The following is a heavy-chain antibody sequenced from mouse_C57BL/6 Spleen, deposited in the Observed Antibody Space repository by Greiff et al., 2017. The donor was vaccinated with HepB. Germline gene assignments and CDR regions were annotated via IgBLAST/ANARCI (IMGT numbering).Heavy chain of an antibody. CDR1: GYTFTSYW. CDR3: ARGHYYCSSDDAMDY. J-gene: IGHJ4*01. D-gene: IGHD1-1*01. Sequence: VQLQQSGAELVKPGASVKMSCKASGYTFTSYWITWVKQRPGQGLEWIGDIYPGSGSTNYNEKFKSKATLTVDTSSSTAYMQLSSLTSEDSAFYYWARGHYYCSSDDAMDYWGQGTSVTVSS. V-gene: IGHV1-55*01. CDR2: IYPGSGST.